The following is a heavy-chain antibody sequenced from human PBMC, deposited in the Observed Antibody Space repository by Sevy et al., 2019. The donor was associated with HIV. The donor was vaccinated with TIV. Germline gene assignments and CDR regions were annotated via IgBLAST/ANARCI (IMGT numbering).Heavy chain of an antibody. CDR2: ISYDGSNK. D-gene: IGHD6-6*01. Sequence: GGSLRLSCAASGFTFSSYGMHWVSQAPGKGLEWVAVISYDGSNKYYADSVKGRFTISRDNSKNTLYLQMNSLRAEDTAVYYCAKSGRGVAARPTPFDYWGQGTLVTVS. V-gene: IGHV3-30*18. CDR3: AKSGRGVAARPTPFDY. J-gene: IGHJ4*02. CDR1: GFTFSSYG.